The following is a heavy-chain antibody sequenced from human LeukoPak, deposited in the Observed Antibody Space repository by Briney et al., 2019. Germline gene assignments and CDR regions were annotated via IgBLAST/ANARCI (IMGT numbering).Heavy chain of an antibody. CDR3: ARGRSGLAAAGTYDY. CDR2: INPNSGRT. J-gene: IGHJ4*02. D-gene: IGHD6-13*01. CDR1: GYTFTSSD. Sequence: GASVKVSCKASGYTFTSSDINWVRQAGGQGLEWMGWINPNSGRTGYAQKFQGRVTMTANTSISTAYMELSSLRFDDTAVYYCARGRSGLAAAGTYDYWGQGTLITVSS. V-gene: IGHV1-8*01.